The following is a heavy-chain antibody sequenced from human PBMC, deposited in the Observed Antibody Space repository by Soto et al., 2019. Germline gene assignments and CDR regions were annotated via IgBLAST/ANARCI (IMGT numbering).Heavy chain of an antibody. CDR2: IIPIFGTA. V-gene: IGHV1-69*13. CDR1: GGTFSSYA. D-gene: IGHD2-21*02. J-gene: IGHJ3*02. Sequence: GASVKVSCKASGGTFSSYAISWVRQAPGQGLEWMGGIIPIFGTANYGQKFQGRVTITADESTSTAYMELSSLRSQDTAVYYCARRGGGDSKPEDAFDIWGQGTMVTVSS. CDR3: ARRGGGDSKPEDAFDI.